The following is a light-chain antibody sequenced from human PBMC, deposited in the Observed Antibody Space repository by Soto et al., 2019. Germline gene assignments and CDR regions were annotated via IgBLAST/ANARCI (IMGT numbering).Light chain of an antibody. CDR2: DAS. CDR3: QQYNTYSPMWT. J-gene: IGKJ1*01. Sequence: DIQMTQSPSTLSASVGDRVTITCRASQSISSWLAWYQQKPGQAPKLLIYDASSLESGVPSRFSGSGSGTEFTLTISSLQPDDFATYYCQQYNTYSPMWTFGQGTKVDIK. CDR1: QSISSW. V-gene: IGKV1-5*01.